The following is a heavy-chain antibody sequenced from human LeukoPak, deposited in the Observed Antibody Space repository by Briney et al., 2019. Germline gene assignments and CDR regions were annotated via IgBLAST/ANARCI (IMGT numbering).Heavy chain of an antibody. CDR2: ISSSSSYI. Sequence: GGSLILSCAASGFTFSSYSMNWVRQAPGKGLEWVSSISSSSSYIYYADSVKGRFTISRDNAKNSLYLQMNSLRAEDTAVYYCAREVVVAATPLVDYWGQGTLVTVSS. V-gene: IGHV3-21*01. D-gene: IGHD2-15*01. CDR3: AREVVVAATPLVDY. CDR1: GFTFSSYS. J-gene: IGHJ4*02.